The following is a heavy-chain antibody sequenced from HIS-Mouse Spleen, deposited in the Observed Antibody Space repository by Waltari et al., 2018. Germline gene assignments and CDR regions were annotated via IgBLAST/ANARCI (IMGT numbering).Heavy chain of an antibody. CDR3: AREIPYSSSWYDWYFDL. CDR2: IYYRGST. Sequence: QLQLQESGPGLVKPSETLSLTCTVSGGSISSSSYYWGWLRQPPGKGLEWIGGIYYRGSTYYNPSLKSRVTISVDTSKNQFSLKLSSVTAADTAVYYCAREIPYSSSWYDWYFDLWGRGTLVTVSS. CDR1: GGSISSSSYY. V-gene: IGHV4-39*07. D-gene: IGHD6-13*01. J-gene: IGHJ2*01.